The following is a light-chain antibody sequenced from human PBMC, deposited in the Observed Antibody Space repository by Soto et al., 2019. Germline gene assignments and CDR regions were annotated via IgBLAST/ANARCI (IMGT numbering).Light chain of an antibody. V-gene: IGKV2-28*01. CDR2: LGS. CDR3: MQALQTPFS. J-gene: IGKJ4*01. Sequence: DIVMTQSPVSLPVTPGEPASISCRSSQSLLHSNGYNYLDWYLQKPGQSPQVLIYLGSNRASGGPERFRGRGPGPDFTLNISTVEAEYVGVDYCMQALQTPFSFGGETKVEIK. CDR1: QSLLHSNGYNY.